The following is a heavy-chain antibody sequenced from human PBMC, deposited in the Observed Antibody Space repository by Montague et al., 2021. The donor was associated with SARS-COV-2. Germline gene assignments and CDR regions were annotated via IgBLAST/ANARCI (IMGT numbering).Heavy chain of an antibody. CDR3: TGADNYGS. CDR1: GFTFSSFT. Sequence: SLRLSCAASGFTFSSFTMSWVRLAPGKGLEWVSTISGSGGSTGYADSVKGRFTISRDNAKSTLFLQMNSLRAEDTALYYCTGADNYGSWGRRTLVTVSS. V-gene: IGHV3-23*01. J-gene: IGHJ5*02. D-gene: IGHD4-17*01. CDR2: ISGSGGST.